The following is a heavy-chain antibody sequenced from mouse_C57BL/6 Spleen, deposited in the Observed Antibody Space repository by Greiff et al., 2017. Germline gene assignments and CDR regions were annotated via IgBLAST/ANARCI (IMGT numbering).Heavy chain of an antibody. D-gene: IGHD1-1*01. CDR2: IDPSDSYT. V-gene: IGHV1-69*01. CDR3: ARPPYYYGSSYWYFDV. Sequence: VQLQQPGAELVMPGASVKLSCKASGYTFTSYWMHWVKQRPGQGLAWIGEIDPSDSYTNYNQKFKGKSTLTVDKSSSTAYMQLSSLTSEDSAVYYCARPPYYYGSSYWYFDVWGTGTTVTVSS. CDR1: GYTFTSYW. J-gene: IGHJ1*03.